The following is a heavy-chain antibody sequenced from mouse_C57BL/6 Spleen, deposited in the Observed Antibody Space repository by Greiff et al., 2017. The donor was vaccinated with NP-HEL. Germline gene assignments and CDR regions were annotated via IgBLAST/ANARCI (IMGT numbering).Heavy chain of an antibody. CDR2: IYPGDGDT. CDR3: ARSGGYYGSSDY. J-gene: IGHJ2*01. D-gene: IGHD1-1*01. V-gene: IGHV1-82*01. Sequence: QVQLQQSGPELVKPGASVKISCKASGYAFSSSWMNWVKQRPGKGLEWIGRIYPGDGDTNYNGKFKGKATLTADKSSSTAYMQLSSLTSEDSAVYCCARSGGYYGSSDYWGQGTTLTVSS. CDR1: GYAFSSSW.